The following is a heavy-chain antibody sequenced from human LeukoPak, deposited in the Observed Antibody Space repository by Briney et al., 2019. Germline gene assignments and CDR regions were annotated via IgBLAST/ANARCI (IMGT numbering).Heavy chain of an antibody. CDR1: GFTFSSYA. CDR3: AKDSRGNYVAWLDP. J-gene: IGHJ5*02. D-gene: IGHD4-11*01. CDR2: ISGSGGST. V-gene: IGHV3-23*01. Sequence: GGSLRLSCAASGFTFSSYAMSWVRQAPGKGLEWVSAISGSGGSTYYADSVKGRFTISRDNSKNTLYLQMSSLRAEDAAIYYCAKDSRGNYVAWLDPWGQGTLVTVS.